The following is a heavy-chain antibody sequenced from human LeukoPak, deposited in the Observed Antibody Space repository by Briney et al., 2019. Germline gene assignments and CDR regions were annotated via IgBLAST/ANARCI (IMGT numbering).Heavy chain of an antibody. Sequence: GGSLRLSCAASGFTFSSYWMHWVRQAPGKGLVWVSRINSDGSSTSYADSVKGRFTISRDNAKNTLYLQMNSLRAEDTAVYYCASIGFAEDFDYWGQGTLVTASS. CDR2: INSDGSST. V-gene: IGHV3-74*01. CDR3: ASIGFAEDFDY. J-gene: IGHJ4*02. D-gene: IGHD3-16*02. CDR1: GFTFSSYW.